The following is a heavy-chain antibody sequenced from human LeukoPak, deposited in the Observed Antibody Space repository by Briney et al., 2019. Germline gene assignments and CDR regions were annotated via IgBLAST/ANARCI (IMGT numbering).Heavy chain of an antibody. CDR2: IYHSGST. V-gene: IGHV4-38-2*01. CDR1: GYSISSGYY. CDR3: ARGTTFFDY. Sequence: SETLSLTCAVSGYSISSGYYWGWIRQPPGKGLEWIGSIYHSGSTYYNPSLKSRVTIPVDTSKNQFSLKLSSVTAADTAVYYCARGTTFFDYWGQGTLVTVSS. D-gene: IGHD1-1*01. J-gene: IGHJ4*02.